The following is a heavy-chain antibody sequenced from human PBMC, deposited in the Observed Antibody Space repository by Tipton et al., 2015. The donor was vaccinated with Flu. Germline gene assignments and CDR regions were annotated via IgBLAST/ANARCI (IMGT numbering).Heavy chain of an antibody. D-gene: IGHD3-10*01. V-gene: IGHV4-4*07. Sequence: TLSLTCTVSGGSINSYYWSWIRQSAGKGLEWIGRIYSSGSTNYNPSLKSRVTMSADTSKNQFSLKMSSVTAADTAVYYCARFSVRGASDYWGQGTLVTVSS. J-gene: IGHJ4*02. CDR2: IYSSGST. CDR3: ARFSVRGASDY. CDR1: GGSINSYY.